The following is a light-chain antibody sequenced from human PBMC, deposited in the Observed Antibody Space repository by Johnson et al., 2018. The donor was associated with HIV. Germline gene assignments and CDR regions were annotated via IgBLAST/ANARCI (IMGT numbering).Light chain of an antibody. CDR3: GTWDNSLSAGV. J-gene: IGLJ1*01. Sequence: QSVLTQPPSVSAAPGQKVTISCSGSSSNIGTNSVSWYQQLPGTAPRLLIYDNNKRPSGIPDRFSGSKSGTSATLGITGLQTGDEADYYCGTWDNSLSAGVFGSGTKVTVL. CDR1: SSNIGTNS. V-gene: IGLV1-51*01. CDR2: DNN.